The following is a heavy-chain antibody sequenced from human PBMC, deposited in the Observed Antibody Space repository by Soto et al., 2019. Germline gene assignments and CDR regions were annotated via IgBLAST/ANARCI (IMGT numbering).Heavy chain of an antibody. V-gene: IGHV3-23*01. CDR1: GFTFSSYA. Sequence: GGSLRLSCAASGFTFSSYAMSWVRQAPGKGLEWVSAISGSGGSTYYADSVKGRFTISRDNSKNTLYLQMNSLRAEDTAVYYCAKGDLSSSWSYYYYYYMDVWGKGTTVTVSS. CDR2: ISGSGGST. CDR3: AKGDLSSSWSYYYYYYMDV. J-gene: IGHJ6*03. D-gene: IGHD6-13*01.